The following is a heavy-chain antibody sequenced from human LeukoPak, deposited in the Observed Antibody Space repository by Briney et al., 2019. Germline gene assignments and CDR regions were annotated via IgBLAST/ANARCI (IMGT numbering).Heavy chain of an antibody. CDR2: INTRGGST. J-gene: IGHJ6*03. V-gene: IGHV1-46*01. D-gene: IGHD5-18*01. CDR1: GYTFTSYY. Sequence: ASVKVSCKASGYTFTSYYMHWVRQAPGRGLEWMGIINTRGGSTSYAQKFQGRATMTRDMSTSTVYMELSSLRSEDTAVYYCASRGYSYGKTEAQNYYMDVWGKGTTVTVSS. CDR3: ASRGYSYGKTEAQNYYMDV.